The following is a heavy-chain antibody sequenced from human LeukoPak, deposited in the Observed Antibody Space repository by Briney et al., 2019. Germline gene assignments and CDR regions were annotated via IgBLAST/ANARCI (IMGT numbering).Heavy chain of an antibody. CDR3: AGGYDSSGYYYLYYYYGMDV. J-gene: IGHJ6*02. V-gene: IGHV3-11*01. Sequence: TFSDXYMSWIRQAPGKGLEWVSYISSSGSTIYYADSVKGRFTISRDNAKNSLYLQMNSLRAEDTAVYYCAGGYDSSGYYYLYYYYGMDVWGQGTTVTVTS. CDR2: ISSSGSTI. CDR1: TFSDXY. D-gene: IGHD3-22*01.